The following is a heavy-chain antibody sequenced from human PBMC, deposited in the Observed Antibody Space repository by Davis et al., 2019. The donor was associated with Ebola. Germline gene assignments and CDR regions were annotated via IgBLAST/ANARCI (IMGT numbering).Heavy chain of an antibody. CDR2: IYYSGST. J-gene: IGHJ4*02. V-gene: IGHV4-30-4*01. Sequence: PSETLSLTCTVSGGSISSGDYYWSWIRQPPGKGLEWIGYIYYSGSTYYNPSLKSRVTISVDTSKNQFSLKLSSVTAADTAVYYCARRMMVVAATDYWGQGTLVTVSS. CDR3: ARRMMVVAATDY. CDR1: GGSISSGDYY. D-gene: IGHD2-15*01.